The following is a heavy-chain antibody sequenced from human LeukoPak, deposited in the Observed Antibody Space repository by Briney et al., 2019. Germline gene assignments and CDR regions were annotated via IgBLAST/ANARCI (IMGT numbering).Heavy chain of an antibody. CDR2: IYYSGST. V-gene: IGHV4-31*03. CDR3: ARSRGVGPGAYFDY. J-gene: IGHJ4*02. CDR1: GGSISSGGYY. D-gene: IGHD1-26*01. Sequence: PSQTLSLTRTVSGGSISSGGYYWSWIRQHPGQGLEWIGYIYYSGSTNYSPALKSRVTISADTSKNQFSLNLSSVTAADTAVYYCARSRGVGPGAYFDYWGQGTVVTVSS.